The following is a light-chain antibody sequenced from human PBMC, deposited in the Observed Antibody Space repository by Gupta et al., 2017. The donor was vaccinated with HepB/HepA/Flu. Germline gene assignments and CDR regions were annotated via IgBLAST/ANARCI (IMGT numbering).Light chain of an antibody. CDR1: RSDVGSYYL. J-gene: IGLJ2*01. Sequence: ALTQPASVSGSPAQSITISCTGTRSDVGSYYLVCWHQQYPGKATKLMFYEVSKRPLGVSNLFAGSTSGKAAFPTTSALAAEEEAYYYSCSYAGSSTFVVFGGGTKLTVL. V-gene: IGLV2-23*02. CDR3: CSYAGSSTFVV. CDR2: EVS.